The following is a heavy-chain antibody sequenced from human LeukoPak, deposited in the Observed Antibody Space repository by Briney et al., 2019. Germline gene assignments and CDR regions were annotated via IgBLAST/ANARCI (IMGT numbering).Heavy chain of an antibody. CDR3: ARGGVGWIRAPDY. CDR1: GGSFSDYY. Sequence: SETLSLTCAVYGGSFSDYYWTWIRQSPGKGLVWIGEINHSGNTNYNPSLTSRVIISIDTSKNHLSLKQSSVTAPDTAVYYCARGGVGWIRAPDYWGQGTLVSVSS. D-gene: IGHD5-18*01. J-gene: IGHJ4*02. V-gene: IGHV4-34*01. CDR2: INHSGNT.